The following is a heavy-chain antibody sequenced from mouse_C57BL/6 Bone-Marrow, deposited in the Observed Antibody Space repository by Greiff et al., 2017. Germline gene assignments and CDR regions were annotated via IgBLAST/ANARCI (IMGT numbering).Heavy chain of an antibody. CDR3: ARQGIYYDYDDYAMDY. V-gene: IGHV2-6-1*01. Sequence: VQLKESGPGLVAPSQSLSITCTVSGFSLTSYGVHWVRQPPGKGLEWLVVIWSDGSTTYNSALKSRLSISKDNSKSQVFLKMNSLQTDDTAMYYCARQGIYYDYDDYAMDYWGQGTSVTVSS. J-gene: IGHJ4*01. D-gene: IGHD2-4*01. CDR2: IWSDGST. CDR1: GFSLTSYG.